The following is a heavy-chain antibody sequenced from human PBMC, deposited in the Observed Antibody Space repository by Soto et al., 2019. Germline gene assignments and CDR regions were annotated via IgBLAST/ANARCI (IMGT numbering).Heavy chain of an antibody. V-gene: IGHV1-18*04. D-gene: IGHD6-19*01. CDR3: AREIWAQPSSGWYVSILDYYYRMDV. CDR2: ISAYNGNT. CDR1: GYTFTSYG. Sequence: VASVKVSCKASGYTFTSYGISWVRQAPGQGLEWMGWISAYNGNTNYAQKLQGRVTMTTDTSTSTAYMELRSLRSDDTAVYYCAREIWAQPSSGWYVSILDYYYRMDVWGKGNTVTVSS. J-gene: IGHJ6*04.